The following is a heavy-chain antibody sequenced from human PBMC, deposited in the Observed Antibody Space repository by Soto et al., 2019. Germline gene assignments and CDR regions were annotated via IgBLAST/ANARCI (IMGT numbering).Heavy chain of an antibody. CDR3: AKEHHSSGYDGNHYVAPDAFDI. J-gene: IGHJ3*02. Sequence: PGGSLRLSCAASGFTFSSYAMSWVRQAPGKGLEWVSAISGSGGSTYYADSVKGRFTISRDNSKNTLYLQMNSLRAEDTAVYYCAKEHHSSGYDGNHYVAPDAFDIWGQGTMVTVSS. D-gene: IGHD3-22*01. CDR2: ISGSGGST. CDR1: GFTFSSYA. V-gene: IGHV3-23*01.